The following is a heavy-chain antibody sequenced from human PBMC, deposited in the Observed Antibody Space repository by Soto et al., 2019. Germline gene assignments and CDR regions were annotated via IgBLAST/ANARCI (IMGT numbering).Heavy chain of an antibody. D-gene: IGHD2-2*02. CDR1: GDSVSSNSAA. J-gene: IGHJ6*02. V-gene: IGHV6-1*01. CDR2: TYYRSKWYN. Sequence: SQTLSLTCAISGDSVSSNSAAWNCIIHSPSRVLEWLGRTYYRSKWYNDYAVSVKSRITINPDTSKNQFSLQLNSVTPEDTAVYYCAKTNGGWLGYCSSTSCYTVAGYYGMDVWGQGTTVTVSS. CDR3: AKTNGGWLGYCSSTSCYTVAGYYGMDV.